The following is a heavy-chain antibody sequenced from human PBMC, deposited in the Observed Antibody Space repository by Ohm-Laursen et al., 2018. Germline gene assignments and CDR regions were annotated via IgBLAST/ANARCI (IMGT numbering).Heavy chain of an antibody. V-gene: IGHV3-15*01. D-gene: IGHD2/OR15-2a*01. CDR1: GFTFSNFW. CDR2: IKSKIDGATT. CDR3: ITDHFS. Sequence: SLRLSCAASGFTFSNFWMTWALQVPGTGLEWVGRIKSKIDGATTDYAEPVKGRLTILRDDSKNTLSLQMNSLKTEDTGVYYCITDHFSWGQGTLVTVSA. J-gene: IGHJ5*02.